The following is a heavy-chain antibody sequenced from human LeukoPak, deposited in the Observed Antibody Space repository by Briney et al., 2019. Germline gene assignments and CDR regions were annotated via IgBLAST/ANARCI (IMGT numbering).Heavy chain of an antibody. D-gene: IGHD6-13*01. J-gene: IGHJ6*02. V-gene: IGHV5-51*01. CDR1: GYSFTSYW. Sequence: GESLKISCKGSGYSFTSYWIGWVRQMPGKGLEWMGIIYPGDSDTRYSPSFQGQVTISADKSISTAYLQWSSLKASDTAMYYCARRAIPMYCSSCYAGMDVWGQGTTVTVSS. CDR3: ARRAIPMYCSSCYAGMDV. CDR2: IYPGDSDT.